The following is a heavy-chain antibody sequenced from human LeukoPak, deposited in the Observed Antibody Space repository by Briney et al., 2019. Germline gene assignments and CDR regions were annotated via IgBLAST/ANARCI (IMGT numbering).Heavy chain of an antibody. J-gene: IGHJ4*02. Sequence: GGSLRLSCAASGFTFSSYAMHWVRQAPGKGLEYVSAISSNGGSTYYANSVKGRFTISRDNSKNTLYLQMGSLRAEVMAVYYCARWARGNYIDYWGQGTLVTVSS. CDR2: ISSNGGST. CDR1: GFTFSSYA. D-gene: IGHD3-10*01. CDR3: ARWARGNYIDY. V-gene: IGHV3-64*01.